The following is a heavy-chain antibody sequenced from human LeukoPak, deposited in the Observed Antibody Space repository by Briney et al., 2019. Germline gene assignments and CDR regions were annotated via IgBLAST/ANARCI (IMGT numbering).Heavy chain of an antibody. Sequence: SQTLSLTCTVSGGSISSGSYYWSWIRQPAGKGLEWTGRIYSSGSTNYNPSLTSRVTISVATSKNKFSLKLSSATAADTAVYYCARASWYDDRDNASSWYFDLWGRGTLVTVSS. CDR1: GGSISSGSYY. D-gene: IGHD3-22*01. CDR3: ARASWYDDRDNASSWYFDL. V-gene: IGHV4-61*02. J-gene: IGHJ2*01. CDR2: IYSSGST.